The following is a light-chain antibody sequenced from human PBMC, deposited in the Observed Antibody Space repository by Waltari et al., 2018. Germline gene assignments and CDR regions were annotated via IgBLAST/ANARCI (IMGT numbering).Light chain of an antibody. CDR1: ESVGSH. V-gene: IGKV3-15*01. CDR2: AAV. Sequence: EIVMTQSPAMLSVSPGERATLSCRASESVGSHLAWYQQKPGQPPKVIIYAAVTRATGVPARFSGSGSGTEFTLTISSLQSEDFAVYYCQQYGNWYTFGQGTKLQI. J-gene: IGKJ2*01. CDR3: QQYGNWYT.